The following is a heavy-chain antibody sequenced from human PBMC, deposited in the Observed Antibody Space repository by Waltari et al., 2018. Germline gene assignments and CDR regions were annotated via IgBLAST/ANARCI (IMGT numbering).Heavy chain of an antibody. CDR1: EDTFHGYY. D-gene: IGHD1-26*01. V-gene: IGHV1-2*02. CDR3: AGAIGWEQIDY. J-gene: IGHJ4*02. CDR2: INPNSGDK. Sequence: QVQLVQSGAEVKTPGAAVTVSCMASEDTFHGYYIQWVRQAPGQGLEWMGWINPNSGDKNYGAKARGRVCMTRYTSIHTVYMELSRLGSDDTAIYFCAGAIGWEQIDYWGQGTLGTVSS.